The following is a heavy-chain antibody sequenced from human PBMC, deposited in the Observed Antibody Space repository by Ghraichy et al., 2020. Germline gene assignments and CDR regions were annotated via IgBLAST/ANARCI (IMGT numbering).Heavy chain of an antibody. Sequence: ASVKVSCKTSGYTFTDYYIHWVRQAPGQGLEWMGWINPNSGDTNYAQKFQGRVTVTRDTSISTAYMELSSLRYDDTAVYYCVRQYNYGDHWGQGTLVTVSS. V-gene: IGHV1-2*02. J-gene: IGHJ4*02. CDR3: VRQYNYGDH. D-gene: IGHD5-18*01. CDR1: GYTFTDYY. CDR2: INPNSGDT.